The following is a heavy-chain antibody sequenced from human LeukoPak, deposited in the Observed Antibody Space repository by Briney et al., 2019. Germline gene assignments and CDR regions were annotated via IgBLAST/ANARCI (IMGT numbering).Heavy chain of an antibody. V-gene: IGHV4-31*03. CDR2: IYYSGST. CDR3: ARARYCSGGSCYPYGDSTFSRYYYYYGMDV. J-gene: IGHJ6*02. CDR1: GGSISSGGYY. Sequence: PSQTLSLTCTVSGGSISSGGYYWSWIRQHPGKGLEWIGYIYYSGSTYYNPSLKSRATISVDTSKNQFSLKLSSVTAADTAVYYCARARYCSGGSCYPYGDSTFSRYYYYYGMDVWGQGTTVTVSS. D-gene: IGHD2-15*01.